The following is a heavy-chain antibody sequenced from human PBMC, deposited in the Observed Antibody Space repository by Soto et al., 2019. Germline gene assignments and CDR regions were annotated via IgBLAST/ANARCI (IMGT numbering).Heavy chain of an antibody. J-gene: IGHJ5*02. Sequence: PGGSLRLSCAASGFTFSSYAMSWVRQAPGKGLEWVSAISGSGGSTYYADSVKGRFTISRDNSKNTLYLQMNSLRAEDTAVYYCAKGCSSTSCYVSWFDPWGQGTLVTVSS. V-gene: IGHV3-23*01. D-gene: IGHD2-2*01. CDR1: GFTFSSYA. CDR3: AKGCSSTSCYVSWFDP. CDR2: ISGSGGST.